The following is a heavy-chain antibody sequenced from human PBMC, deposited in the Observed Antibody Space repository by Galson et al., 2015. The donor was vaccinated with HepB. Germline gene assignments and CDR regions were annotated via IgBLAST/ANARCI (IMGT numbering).Heavy chain of an antibody. CDR1: GGTFSSYA. D-gene: IGHD3-22*01. J-gene: IGHJ3*02. V-gene: IGHV1-69*13. Sequence: SVKVSCKASGGTFSSYAISWVRQAPGQGLEWMGGIIPIFGTANYAQKFQGRVTITADESTSTAYMELSSLRSEDTAVYYCARDGSTMKGDAFDIWGQGTMVTVSS. CDR2: IIPIFGTA. CDR3: ARDGSTMKGDAFDI.